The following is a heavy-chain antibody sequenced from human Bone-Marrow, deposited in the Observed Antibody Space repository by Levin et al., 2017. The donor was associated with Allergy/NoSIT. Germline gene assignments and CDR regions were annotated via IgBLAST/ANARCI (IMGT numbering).Heavy chain of an antibody. Sequence: ASVKVSCKASGYSFTDYAIHWVRQAPGQSLEWMAWIKGGNGDTRYSENFQDRVTVIRDTSANTAYMELSSLRSEDTAVYYCARDFDGGDVRKMGFDYWGQGTLVTVSS. CDR3: ARDFDGGDVRKMGFDY. V-gene: IGHV1-3*01. D-gene: IGHD2-21*01. CDR2: IKGGNGDT. J-gene: IGHJ4*02. CDR1: GYSFTDYA.